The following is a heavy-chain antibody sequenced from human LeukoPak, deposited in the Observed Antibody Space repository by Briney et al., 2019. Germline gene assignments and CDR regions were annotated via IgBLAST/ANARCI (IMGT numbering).Heavy chain of an antibody. CDR3: ARDKTNYGDYDY. D-gene: IGHD4-17*01. V-gene: IGHV1-3*01. CDR2: INAGNGNT. J-gene: IGHJ4*02. Sequence: ASVKVSCKASGYTFTSYAMHWVRQAPGQRLEWMGWINAGNGNTKYSQKFQGRVTMTTDTSIGTVYMELSGLRSEDTAIYYCARDKTNYGDYDYWGQGTLVAVSS. CDR1: GYTFTSYA.